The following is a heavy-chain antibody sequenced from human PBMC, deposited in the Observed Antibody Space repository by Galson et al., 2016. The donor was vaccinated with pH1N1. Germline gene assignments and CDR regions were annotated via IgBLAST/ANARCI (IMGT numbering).Heavy chain of an antibody. Sequence: SLRLSCAASGFTFTSYAMHWVRQAPGKGLEWVAVILYDGTNEYYADSVKGRFTISRDKTQSTVYLQMNSLRTEDTAVYYCARDSEYSVNEGFHWAQGTLVIVSS. J-gene: IGHJ4*02. D-gene: IGHD5/OR15-5a*01. V-gene: IGHV3-30*04. CDR3: ARDSEYSVNEGFH. CDR1: GFTFTSYA. CDR2: ILYDGTNE.